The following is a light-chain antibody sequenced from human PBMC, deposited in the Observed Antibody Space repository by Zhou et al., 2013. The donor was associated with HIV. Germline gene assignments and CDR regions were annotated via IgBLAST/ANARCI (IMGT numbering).Light chain of an antibody. Sequence: DIQMTQSPSTLSASVGDSVTITCRASQSISSWLAWYQQKPGKAPKLLIYKAFSLESGVSSRFSGSGSGTEFTLTISSLQPDDFATYYCQQYNSYTWTFGQGTKVEIK. J-gene: IGKJ1*01. CDR3: QQYNSYTWT. CDR2: KAF. V-gene: IGKV1-5*03. CDR1: QSISSW.